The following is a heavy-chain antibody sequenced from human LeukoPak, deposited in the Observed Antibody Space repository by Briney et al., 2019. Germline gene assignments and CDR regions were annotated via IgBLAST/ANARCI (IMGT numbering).Heavy chain of an antibody. J-gene: IGHJ4*02. CDR3: AREGPLGEWLFGY. D-gene: IGHD3-3*01. V-gene: IGHV1-2*02. CDR2: INPNSGGT. Sequence: GASVKVSCKASVYTFTGYYMHWVRQAPGQGLEWMGWINPNSGGTNYAQKFQGRVTMTRDTSISTAYMELSRLRSDDTAVYYCAREGPLGEWLFGYWGQGTLVTVSS. CDR1: VYTFTGYY.